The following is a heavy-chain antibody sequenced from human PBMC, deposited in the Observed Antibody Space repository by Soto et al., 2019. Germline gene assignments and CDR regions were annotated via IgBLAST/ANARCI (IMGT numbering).Heavy chain of an antibody. CDR2: INPNSGGT. CDR3: ARNIAAAGTGYYYYGMDV. J-gene: IGHJ6*02. D-gene: IGHD6-13*01. V-gene: IGHV1-2*02. CDR1: GYTFTGYY. Sequence: ASVKVSCKASGYTFTGYYMHWVRQAPGQGLEWMGWINPNSGGTNYAQKFQGRVTMTRDTSISTAYMELSRLRSDDTAVYYCARNIAAAGTGYYYYGMDVWGQGTTVTVSS.